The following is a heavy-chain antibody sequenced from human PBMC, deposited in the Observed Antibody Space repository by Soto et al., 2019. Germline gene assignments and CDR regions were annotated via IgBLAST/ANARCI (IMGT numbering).Heavy chain of an antibody. D-gene: IGHD6-13*01. CDR3: ARDSSSWYEGNWFDP. V-gene: IGHV1-8*01. J-gene: IGHJ5*02. Sequence: ASVKVSCKGSGYTFTSYDINWVRQATGQGLEWMGWMNPNSGNTGYAQTFQGRVTMTRNTSISTAYMELSSLRSEDTAVYYCARDSSSWYEGNWFDPWGQGTLVTVSS. CDR2: MNPNSGNT. CDR1: GYTFTSYD.